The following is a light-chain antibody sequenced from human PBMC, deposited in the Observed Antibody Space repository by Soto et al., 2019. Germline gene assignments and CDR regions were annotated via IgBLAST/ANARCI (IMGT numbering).Light chain of an antibody. CDR2: SNN. CDR1: SSNIGSNT. Sequence: QSVLTQPPSASGTPGQRVTISCSGSSSNIGSNTVNWYQQLPGTAPKLLIYSNNQRPSGVPDRFSGSKSGTSASLAISGLQSEDEADYYCEAWDDSLNAWVFGGGTKVTVL. CDR3: EAWDDSLNAWV. J-gene: IGLJ3*02. V-gene: IGLV1-44*01.